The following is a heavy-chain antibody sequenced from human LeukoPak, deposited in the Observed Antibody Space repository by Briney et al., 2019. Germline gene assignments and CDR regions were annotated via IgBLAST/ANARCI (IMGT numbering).Heavy chain of an antibody. V-gene: IGHV3-66*01. CDR3: ARDLRYFDWLLRRNEDYGMDV. CDR2: ISSGGST. Sequence: GGSLRLSRAASGFTVSSNYMSWVRQAPGKGLEWVSVISSGGSTYYADSVKGRFTISRDNSKNTLYLQMNSLRAEDTAVYCCARDLRYFDWLLRRNEDYGMDVWGQGTTVTVSS. J-gene: IGHJ6*02. CDR1: GFTVSSNY. D-gene: IGHD3-9*01.